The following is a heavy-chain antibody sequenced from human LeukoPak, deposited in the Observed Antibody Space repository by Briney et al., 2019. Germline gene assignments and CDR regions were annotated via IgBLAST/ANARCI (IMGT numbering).Heavy chain of an antibody. Sequence: ASVKVSCKASGYTFTSYYMHWVRQAPGQGLEWMGIINPSGGSTSYAQKFQGRVTMTRDTSTATAYLELSSLTSEDTAVYYCARAIRYQLLSDYWGQGTLVTVSS. CDR2: INPSGGST. J-gene: IGHJ4*02. D-gene: IGHD2-2*01. CDR3: ARAIRYQLLSDY. CDR1: GYTFTSYY. V-gene: IGHV1-46*01.